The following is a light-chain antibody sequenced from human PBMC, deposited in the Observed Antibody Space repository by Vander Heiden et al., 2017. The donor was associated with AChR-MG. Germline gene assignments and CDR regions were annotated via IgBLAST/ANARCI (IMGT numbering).Light chain of an antibody. CDR2: AAS. CDR1: QAIGTF. Sequence: HLTQSPSSLSPSVGDRVTITCRASQAIGTFLAWYQQQPGRAPKLLIFAASTLQSGVPSRFSGSGSGTDFTLTISNLQPEDVATYYCQYHDKYHSFGPGTKV. J-gene: IGKJ1*01. CDR3: QYHDKYHS. V-gene: IGKV1-9*01.